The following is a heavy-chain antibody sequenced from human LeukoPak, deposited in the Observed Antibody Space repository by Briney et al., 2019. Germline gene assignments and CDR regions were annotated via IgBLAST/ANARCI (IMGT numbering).Heavy chain of an antibody. Sequence: GGSLRLSCAASGFTFSSYWMSWVRQAPGKGLEWVSVIYSGGSTYYADSVKGRFTISRDNSKNTLYLQMNSLRAEDTAVYYCARSITMIVVAFDYWGQGTLVTVSS. D-gene: IGHD3-22*01. CDR2: IYSGGST. V-gene: IGHV3-53*01. J-gene: IGHJ4*02. CDR1: GFTFSSYW. CDR3: ARSITMIVVAFDY.